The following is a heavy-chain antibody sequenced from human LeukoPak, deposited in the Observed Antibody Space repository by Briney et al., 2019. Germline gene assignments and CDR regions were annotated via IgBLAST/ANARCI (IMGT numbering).Heavy chain of an antibody. D-gene: IGHD3-10*01. CDR3: ARDRYYYGSGSYFFDY. CDR2: IYTSGST. V-gene: IGHV4-4*07. J-gene: IGHJ4*02. CDR1: GGSISSYY. Sequence: PSETLSLTCTVSGGSISSYYWSWIRQPAGKGLEWIGRIYTSGSTNYNPSLKSRVTMSVDTSKNQFSLKLSSVTAADTAVYYCARDRYYYGSGSYFFDYWGQGTLVTVSS.